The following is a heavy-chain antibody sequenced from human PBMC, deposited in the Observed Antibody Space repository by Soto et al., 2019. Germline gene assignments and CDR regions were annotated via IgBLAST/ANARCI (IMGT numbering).Heavy chain of an antibody. J-gene: IGHJ4*02. V-gene: IGHV4-59*01. D-gene: IGHD1-26*01. CDR3: ARDRGEWEPFDY. CDR1: GGSISSYY. Sequence: QVQLQESGPGLVKPSETLSLTCTVSGGSISSYYWSWIRQPPGRGLEWIGYIYYSGSTNYNPSLKSRVTISVDTSKNQFSLKLSSVTAADTAVYYCARDRGEWEPFDYWGQGTLVTVSS. CDR2: IYYSGST.